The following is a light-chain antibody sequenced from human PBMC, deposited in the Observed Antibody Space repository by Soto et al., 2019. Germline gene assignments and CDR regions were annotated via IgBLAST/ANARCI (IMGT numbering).Light chain of an antibody. CDR1: QSITSY. CDR2: AAS. CDR3: QQSYSILIT. Sequence: DIQMTQSPSSLSASVGDRVTITCRASQSITSYLSWYQQQPGKAPKLLIYAASSLQSGVPSRFSGSGSGTDFTLTISSLQPEDFATYYCQQSYSILITFGQGTRLEI. V-gene: IGKV1-39*01. J-gene: IGKJ5*01.